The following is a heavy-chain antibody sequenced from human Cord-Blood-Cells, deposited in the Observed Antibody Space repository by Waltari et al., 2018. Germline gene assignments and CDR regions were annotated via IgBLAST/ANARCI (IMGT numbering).Heavy chain of an antibody. V-gene: IGHV1-2*04. Sequence: QVQLVQSGAEVKKPGASVKVSCKASGDTFTGYYFHWGRQAPGQGLEWMGWINPNSGGTNYAQKFQGWVTMTRDTSISTAYMELSRLRSDDTAVYYCARDRTGPEWYFDLWGRGTLVTVSS. CDR3: ARDRTGPEWYFDL. J-gene: IGHJ2*01. CDR1: GDTFTGYY. CDR2: INPNSGGT.